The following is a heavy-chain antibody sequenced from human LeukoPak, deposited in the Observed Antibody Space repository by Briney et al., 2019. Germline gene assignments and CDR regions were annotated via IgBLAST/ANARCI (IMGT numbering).Heavy chain of an antibody. V-gene: IGHV4-59*01. CDR3: ARELAPLYYFDY. J-gene: IGHJ4*02. CDR2: IYYGGSA. CDR1: GGSISSYY. Sequence: SETLSLTCTVSGGSISSYYWSWIRQPPGKGLEWIGYIYYGGSANYNPSLKSRVTISVDTSKNQFSLKLSSVTAADTAVYYCARELAPLYYFDYWGQGTLVTVSP.